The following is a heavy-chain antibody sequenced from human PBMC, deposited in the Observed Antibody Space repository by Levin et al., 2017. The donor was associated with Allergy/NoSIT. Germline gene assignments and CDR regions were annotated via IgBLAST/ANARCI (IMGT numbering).Heavy chain of an antibody. J-gene: IGHJ4*02. Sequence: GGSLRLSCAASGFTFSSYWMHWVRQAPGKGLVWVSRINSDGSSTNYADSVTGRFTISRDNAKNTLYLQMNSLRAEDTAVYYCARSYGVTTSYSLGYWGQGTLVTVSS. CDR3: ARSYGVTTSYSLGY. D-gene: IGHD4-17*01. V-gene: IGHV3-74*01. CDR1: GFTFSSYW. CDR2: INSDGSST.